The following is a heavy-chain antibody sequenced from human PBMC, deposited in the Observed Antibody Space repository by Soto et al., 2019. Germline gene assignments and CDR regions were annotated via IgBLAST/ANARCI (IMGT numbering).Heavy chain of an antibody. CDR2: INPSGGST. D-gene: IGHD5-12*01. CDR1: GYTFTSYY. J-gene: IGHJ5*02. Sequence: ASVKVSCKASGYTFTSYYMHWVQQAPGQGLEWMGIINPSGGSTSYAQKFQGRVTMTRDTSTSTVYMELSSLRSEDTAVYYCARGDSGYDLTRPDNWFDPWGQGTLVTVSS. V-gene: IGHV1-46*01. CDR3: ARGDSGYDLTRPDNWFDP.